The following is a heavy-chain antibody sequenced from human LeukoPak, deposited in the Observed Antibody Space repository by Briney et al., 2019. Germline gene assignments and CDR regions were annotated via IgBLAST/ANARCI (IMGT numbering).Heavy chain of an antibody. Sequence: GGSLRLSCAASGFTFSSYWMNWVRQAPGKGLVWVSRIASDGSSTTYADSVKGRFTISRDNSKNTLYLQMKSLRAEDTAVYYCAGGLYDSSGYYQYYFEYWGQGTLVTVSS. V-gene: IGHV3-74*01. CDR3: AGGLYDSSGYYQYYFEY. D-gene: IGHD3-22*01. J-gene: IGHJ4*02. CDR2: IASDGSST. CDR1: GFTFSSYW.